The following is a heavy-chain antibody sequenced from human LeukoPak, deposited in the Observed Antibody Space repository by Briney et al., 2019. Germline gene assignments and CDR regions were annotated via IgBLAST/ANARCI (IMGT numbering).Heavy chain of an antibody. CDR3: ARLGGNWNSPGRDY. J-gene: IGHJ4*02. Sequence: PSETLSLTCSVSGGSINGYSWTWIRQPPGMRLEWGVHISYTGTTNYTPSLTTRVAISVDTSKNQFSLKLTSVTAADTGMYFCARLGGNWNSPGRDYWGQGTLVTVSS. V-gene: IGHV4-59*08. D-gene: IGHD3-10*01. CDR1: GGSINGYS. CDR2: ISYTGTT.